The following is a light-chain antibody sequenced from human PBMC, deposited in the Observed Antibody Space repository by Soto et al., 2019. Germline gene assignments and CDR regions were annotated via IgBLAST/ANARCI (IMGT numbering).Light chain of an antibody. CDR1: NSNIGSNP. Sequence: QSVLTQPPSASGTPGQRVTISCSGSNSNIGSNPVHWYQQFPGTAPKVLIYSNYQRPPGVPDRISGSKSGTSASLAISGLQSEDEADYYCAAWDDRLSDLLFGGGTKVTVL. CDR3: AAWDDRLSDLL. CDR2: SNY. J-gene: IGLJ2*01. V-gene: IGLV1-44*01.